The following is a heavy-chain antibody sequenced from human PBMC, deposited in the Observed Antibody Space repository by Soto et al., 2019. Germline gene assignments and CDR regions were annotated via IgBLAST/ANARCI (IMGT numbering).Heavy chain of an antibody. CDR3: ARGGVRRDFDI. CDR1: GFTVSTNY. CDR2: IYSGGTT. Sequence: RRLSCAASGFTVSTNYMNWVRQAPGKGLEWVSVIYSGGTTYFADSVKGRFTISRDNSKNTLYLQMNRLRAEDTAVYYCARGGVRRDFDIWGQGTMVTVSS. V-gene: IGHV3-53*01. J-gene: IGHJ3*02. D-gene: IGHD3-10*01.